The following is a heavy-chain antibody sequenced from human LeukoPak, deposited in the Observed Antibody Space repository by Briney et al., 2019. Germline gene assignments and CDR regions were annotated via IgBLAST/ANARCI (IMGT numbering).Heavy chain of an antibody. CDR1: GFTVSSNY. J-gene: IGHJ6*02. CDR2: IYSGGST. D-gene: IGHD2-21*02. V-gene: IGHV3-53*04. Sequence: GGSLRLSCAASGFTVSSNYMSWVRQAPGKGLEWVSVIYSGGSTYYADSVKGRFTISRHNSKNTLYLQMNSLRAEDTAVYYCARAYCGGDCYANYYGMDVWGQGTTVTASS. CDR3: ARAYCGGDCYANYYGMDV.